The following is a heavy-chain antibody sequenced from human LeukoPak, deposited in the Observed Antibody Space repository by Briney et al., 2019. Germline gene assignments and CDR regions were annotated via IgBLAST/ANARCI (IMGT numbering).Heavy chain of an antibody. CDR2: IYDSGNT. Sequence: SETLCLTCTVSGGSINSYYWTWIRQPPGKVLEWLGYIYDSGNTNYNPSLKSRVTISLDTSKNQFSLRLPSVTAADTAVYYCARNRVVAAPNFDYWGQGTLVTVFS. CDR3: ARNRVVAAPNFDY. CDR1: GGSINSYY. D-gene: IGHD6-6*01. V-gene: IGHV4-59*01. J-gene: IGHJ4*02.